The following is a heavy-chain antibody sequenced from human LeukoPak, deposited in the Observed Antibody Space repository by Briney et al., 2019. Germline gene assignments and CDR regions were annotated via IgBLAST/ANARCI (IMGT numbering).Heavy chain of an antibody. CDR3: ARDSLHSYSFL. V-gene: IGHV1-18*04. D-gene: IGHD5-18*01. CDR1: GYTFTGNY. Sequence: GASVKVSCKASGYTFTGNYMHWVRQAPGQGLDWMGWINPNSGNTNYAQKLQGRVTMTTDTSTSTAYMELRSLRSDDTAVYYCARDSLHSYSFLWGQGTLVTVSS. CDR2: INPNSGNT. J-gene: IGHJ4*02.